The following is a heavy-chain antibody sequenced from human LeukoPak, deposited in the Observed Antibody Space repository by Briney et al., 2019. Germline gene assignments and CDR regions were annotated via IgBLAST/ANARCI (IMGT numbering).Heavy chain of an antibody. CDR1: GYTFTGYY. CDR3: ARVEHSGHDEPDY. D-gene: IGHD5-12*01. J-gene: IGHJ4*02. CDR2: INPNSGGT. Sequence: ASVKVSCKASGYTFTGYYMHWVRQAPGQGLEWMGWINPNSGGTNYAQKFQGRVTMTRDTSISTAYMELSRLRSDDTAVYYCARVEHSGHDEPDYWGQGTLVTVSS. V-gene: IGHV1-2*02.